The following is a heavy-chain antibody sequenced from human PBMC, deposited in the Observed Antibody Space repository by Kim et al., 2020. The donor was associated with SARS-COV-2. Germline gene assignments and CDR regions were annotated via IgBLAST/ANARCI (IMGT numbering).Heavy chain of an antibody. D-gene: IGHD1-26*01. Sequence: GGSLRLSCAASGFTLSSYWMNWVRQAPGKGLEWVANIKQDGSETYHVDSVKGRFTISRDSARNSLYLQMNSLRAEDTAVYYCARGIGSYPYWGQGTLATV. J-gene: IGHJ4*02. CDR3: ARGIGSYPY. CDR2: IKQDGSET. CDR1: GFTLSSYW. V-gene: IGHV3-7*03.